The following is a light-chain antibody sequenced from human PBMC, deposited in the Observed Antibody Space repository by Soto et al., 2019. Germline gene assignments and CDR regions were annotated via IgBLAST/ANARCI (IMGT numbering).Light chain of an antibody. CDR2: GAS. J-gene: IGKJ3*01. CDR3: QQYGRSPFT. V-gene: IGKV3-20*01. Sequence: IVLTQSPGTLSLSPGERATLSCRASQSVSNNYLAWYQQKPGQAPRLLIYGASSRATGIPDRFSGSGSGTDFTLTISRLEPEDFAVYYCQQYGRSPFTFGPGTKVDNK. CDR1: QSVSNNY.